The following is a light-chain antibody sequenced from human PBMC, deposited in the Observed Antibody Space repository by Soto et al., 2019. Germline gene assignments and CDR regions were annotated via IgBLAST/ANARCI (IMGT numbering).Light chain of an antibody. CDR3: QQSYSTPPT. J-gene: IGKJ1*01. CDR2: TSS. CDR1: QSIGRN. Sequence: DIQMTQSPASLSASVGDRVTISCRASQSIGRNLNWYQQKPGKAPTLLMFTSSNLQSGVPSRFSGSGSGTDFILTSSSLQPEDFATYYCQQSYSTPPTFGQGTKVDIK. V-gene: IGKV1-39*01.